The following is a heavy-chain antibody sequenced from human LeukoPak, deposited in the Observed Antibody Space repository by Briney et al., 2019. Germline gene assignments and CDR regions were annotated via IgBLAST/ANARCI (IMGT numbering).Heavy chain of an antibody. CDR1: GGTFSSYA. CDR2: IIPIFGTA. CDR3: ARASGPVSSSSNAFDI. D-gene: IGHD6-6*01. Sequence: GASVKVSCKASGGTFSSYAISWVRQAPGQGLEWMGGIIPIFGTANYAQKFQGRVTITTDESTSTAYMELSSLRSEDTAVYYCARASGPVSSSSNAFDIWGQGTMVTVSS. J-gene: IGHJ3*02. V-gene: IGHV1-69*05.